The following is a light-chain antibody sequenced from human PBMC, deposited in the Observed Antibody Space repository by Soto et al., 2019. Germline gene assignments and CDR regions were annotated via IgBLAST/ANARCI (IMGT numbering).Light chain of an antibody. Sequence: NFMLTQRHSVSESPGKTVTITCTLSSGSITSNFVQRYQQRPGSAPTTVIYEVNERPSGVPDRFSASIDSSSNSASLTISGLKTEDEADYYCQTYDSFNVFGTGTKVTVL. V-gene: IGLV6-57*04. J-gene: IGLJ1*01. CDR2: EVN. CDR1: SGSITSNF. CDR3: QTYDSFNV.